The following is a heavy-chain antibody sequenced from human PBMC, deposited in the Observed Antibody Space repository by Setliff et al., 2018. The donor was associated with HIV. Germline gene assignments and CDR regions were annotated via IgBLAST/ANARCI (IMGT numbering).Heavy chain of an antibody. V-gene: IGHV4-34*01. CDR2: ICCSGST. CDR3: ARHRSYGDYDPNWFDP. CDR1: GGSFSGYY. Sequence: PSETLSLTCAVYGGSFSGYYWSWIRQHPGKGLEWIGYICCSGSTYYNPSLKSRVTISVDTSKNQFSLKLRSVTAADTGIYYCARHRSYGDYDPNWFDPWGQGTLVTVSS. J-gene: IGHJ5*02. D-gene: IGHD4-17*01.